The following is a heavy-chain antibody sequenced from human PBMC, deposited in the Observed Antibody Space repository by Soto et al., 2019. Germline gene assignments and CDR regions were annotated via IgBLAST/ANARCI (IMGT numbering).Heavy chain of an antibody. CDR1: GFTFTRFS. J-gene: IGHJ4*02. V-gene: IGHV3-21*06. CDR2: ISSTTNYI. CDR3: ARESEDLTSNFDN. Sequence: GGSLRLSCAASGFTFTRFSMNWVRQAPGKGLEWVSSISSTTNYIYYGDSMKGRFTISRDDAKNSLYLEMNSLRAEDTAVYYCARESEDLTSNFDNWGQGALVKVSS.